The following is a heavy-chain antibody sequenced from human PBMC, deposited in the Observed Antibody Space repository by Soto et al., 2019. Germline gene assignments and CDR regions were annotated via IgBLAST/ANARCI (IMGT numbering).Heavy chain of an antibody. CDR3: AKDAKRYFDWLLFDY. J-gene: IGHJ4*02. V-gene: IGHV3-48*01. D-gene: IGHD3-9*01. CDR2: IRRHTSVT. Sequence: GGSLRLSCAAFGLTLSTSSMNWVRQAPGRGLEWISYIRRHTSVTDYADSVKGRFTISRDNSKNTLYLQMNSLRAEDTAVYYCAKDAKRYFDWLLFDYWGQGTLVTVSS. CDR1: GLTLSTSS.